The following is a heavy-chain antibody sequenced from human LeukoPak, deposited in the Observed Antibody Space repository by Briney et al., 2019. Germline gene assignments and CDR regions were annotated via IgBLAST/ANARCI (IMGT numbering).Heavy chain of an antibody. CDR2: IYYSGST. CDR1: GGSISSSSYY. D-gene: IGHD6-13*01. J-gene: IGHJ3*02. V-gene: IGHV4-39*07. Sequence: PSETLSLTCTVSGGSISSSSYYWGWIRQPPGKGLEWIGSIYYSGSTYYNPSLKSRVTMSVDTSKNQFSLKLSSVTAVDTAVYYCARKGGAAAEHDAFDIWGQGTMVTVSS. CDR3: ARKGGAAAEHDAFDI.